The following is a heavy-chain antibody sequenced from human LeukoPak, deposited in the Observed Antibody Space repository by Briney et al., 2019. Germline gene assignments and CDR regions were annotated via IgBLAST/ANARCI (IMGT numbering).Heavy chain of an antibody. CDR3: ARGVRGAFDI. J-gene: IGHJ3*02. D-gene: IGHD3-10*01. Sequence: GGSLRLSCAASGFTFSSYAMPWVRQAPGKGLEWVAVISYDGSNKYYADSVKGRFTISRDNSKNTLYLQMNSLRAEDTAVYYCARGVRGAFDIWGQGTMVTVSS. V-gene: IGHV3-30-3*01. CDR2: ISYDGSNK. CDR1: GFTFSSYA.